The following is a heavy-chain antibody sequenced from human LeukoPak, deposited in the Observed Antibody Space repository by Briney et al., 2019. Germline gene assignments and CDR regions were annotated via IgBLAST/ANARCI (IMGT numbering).Heavy chain of an antibody. CDR1: GFTFSSYA. J-gene: IGHJ4*02. CDR3: ASRPIVATITGLD. V-gene: IGHV3-23*01. CDR2: ISGSGGST. Sequence: PGGSLRLSCAASGFTFSSYAMHWVRQAPGKGLEWVSAISGSGGSTYYADSVKGRFNISRDNSRNALYLQMNSLRAEDTAVYYCASRPIVATITGLDWGQGTLVTVSS. D-gene: IGHD5-12*01.